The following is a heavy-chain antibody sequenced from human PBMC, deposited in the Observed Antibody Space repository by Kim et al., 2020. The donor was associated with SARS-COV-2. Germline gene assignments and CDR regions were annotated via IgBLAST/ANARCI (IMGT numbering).Heavy chain of an antibody. CDR1: GFTFSSYS. J-gene: IGHJ6*04. D-gene: IGHD5-18*01. V-gene: IGHV3-48*02. Sequence: GGSLRLSCAASGFTFSSYSMNWVRQAPGKGLEWVSYISSSSSTIYYADSVKGRFTISRDNAKNSLYLQMNSLRDEDTAVYYCAREMADTAMVNYYYGMDVWGGGTTVTVPS. CDR2: ISSSSSTI. CDR3: AREMADTAMVNYYYGMDV.